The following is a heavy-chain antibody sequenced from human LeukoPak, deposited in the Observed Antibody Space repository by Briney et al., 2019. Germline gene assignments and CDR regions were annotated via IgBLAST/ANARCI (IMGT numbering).Heavy chain of an antibody. CDR3: AKDRAGVLSP. CDR1: GFTFSNAW. D-gene: IGHD6-13*01. Sequence: GGSLRLSCAASGFTFSNAWMSWVRQAPGKGLEWVAVISYDGSNKYYADSVKGRFTISRDNSKNTLYLQMNSLRAEDTAVYYCAKDRAGVLSPWGQGTLVTVSS. V-gene: IGHV3-30*18. CDR2: ISYDGSNK. J-gene: IGHJ5*02.